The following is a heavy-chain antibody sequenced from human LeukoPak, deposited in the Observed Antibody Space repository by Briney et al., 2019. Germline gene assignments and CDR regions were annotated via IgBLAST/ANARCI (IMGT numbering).Heavy chain of an antibody. CDR3: ARANYYMDV. CDR2: IKDDGSDK. V-gene: IGHV3-7*01. Sequence: GGSLRLSCGTSGFTFSDSRVSWFRQAPGQGLEWVASIKDDGSDKYYLDSARGRFTISRDNAEDSLYLQLDDLRAEDTAVYYCARANYYMDVWGKGTTVTVSS. CDR1: GFTFSDSR. J-gene: IGHJ6*03.